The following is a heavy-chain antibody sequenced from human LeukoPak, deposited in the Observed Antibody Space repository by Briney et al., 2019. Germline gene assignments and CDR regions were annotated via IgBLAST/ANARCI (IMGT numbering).Heavy chain of an antibody. CDR2: IVVGSGNT. J-gene: IGHJ5*02. CDR1: GFTFTSSA. Sequence: GTSVKVSCKASGFTFTSSAVQWVRQARGQRLEWIGWIVVGSGNTNYAQKLQERVTITRDMSTSTAYMELSSLRSEDTAVYYCAAGAYVLRYFDWLPSSPFDPWGQGTLVTVSS. D-gene: IGHD3-9*01. V-gene: IGHV1-58*01. CDR3: AAGAYVLRYFDWLPSSPFDP.